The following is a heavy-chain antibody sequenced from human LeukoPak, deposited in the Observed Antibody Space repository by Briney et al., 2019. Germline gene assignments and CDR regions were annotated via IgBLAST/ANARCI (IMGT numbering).Heavy chain of an antibody. CDR1: GGSISSYY. Sequence: SETLPLTCTVSGGSISSYYWSWSRQPPGKGLEWIGYIYYSGSTNYNPSLKSRVTISVDTSKNQFSLKLSSVTAADTAVYYCARVTKPTSHFDFWGQGTLVTVSS. J-gene: IGHJ4*02. V-gene: IGHV4-59*01. CDR3: ARVTKPTSHFDF. D-gene: IGHD2-2*01. CDR2: IYYSGST.